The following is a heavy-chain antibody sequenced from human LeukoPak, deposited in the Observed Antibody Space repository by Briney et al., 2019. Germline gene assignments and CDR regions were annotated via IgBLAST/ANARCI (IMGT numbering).Heavy chain of an antibody. CDR1: GYTFTTYD. CDR2: RNPNSGNT. Sequence: VGAVNVSCKASGYTFTTYDINWVRQATGQGLEGMGWRNPNSGNTDYAQKFQGRVTMTRTTSITTAFMELNNLRSEDTAVYSCASGPPEPPQGYWGQGTLVTVSS. D-gene: IGHD1-14*01. V-gene: IGHV1-8*01. J-gene: IGHJ4*02. CDR3: ASGPPEPPQGY.